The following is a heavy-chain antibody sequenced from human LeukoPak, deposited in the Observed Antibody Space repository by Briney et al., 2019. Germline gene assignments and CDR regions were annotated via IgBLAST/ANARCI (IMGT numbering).Heavy chain of an antibody. CDR1: GFTFSTYG. D-gene: IGHD3-16*01. J-gene: IGHJ4*02. Sequence: GGSLRLSCVASGFTFSTYGMHWVRQAPGKGLEWVASINQDGTGKYYVASVKGRFTISRDNAKKSVWLQMTSLRADDTAVYYCARSLWPEDYWGQGTLVTVSS. V-gene: IGHV3-7*01. CDR2: INQDGTGK. CDR3: ARSLWPEDY.